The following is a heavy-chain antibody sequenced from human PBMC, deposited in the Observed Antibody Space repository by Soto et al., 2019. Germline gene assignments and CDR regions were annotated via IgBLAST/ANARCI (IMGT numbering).Heavy chain of an antibody. CDR1: GFTFSSFW. D-gene: IGHD6-19*01. CDR2: INSDGSGT. CDR3: ARGPSSGWYYFDY. J-gene: IGHJ4*02. V-gene: IGHV3-74*01. Sequence: GGSLRLSCAASGFTFSSFWMYWVRQGSGKGLVWVARINSDGSGTSYADSVKGRFTFSRDNAKNTLSLQMNSLRAEDTAVYYCARGPSSGWYYFDYWGQGTLVTVSS.